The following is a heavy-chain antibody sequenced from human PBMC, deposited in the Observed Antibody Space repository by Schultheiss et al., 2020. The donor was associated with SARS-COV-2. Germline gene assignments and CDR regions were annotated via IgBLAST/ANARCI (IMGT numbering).Heavy chain of an antibody. Sequence: LRLSCAASGFTFSDYYMSWIRQAPGKGLEWIGYIYYSGSTYYNPSLKSRVTISVDTSKNQFSLKLSSVTAADTAVYYCARWDDSSGYHRRWFDPWGQGTLVTVSS. D-gene: IGHD3-22*01. CDR2: IYYSGST. V-gene: IGHV4-30-4*08. CDR1: GFTFSDYY. J-gene: IGHJ5*02. CDR3: ARWDDSSGYHRRWFDP.